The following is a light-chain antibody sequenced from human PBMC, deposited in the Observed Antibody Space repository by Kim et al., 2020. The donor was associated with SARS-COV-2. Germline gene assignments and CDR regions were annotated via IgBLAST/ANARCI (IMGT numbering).Light chain of an antibody. J-gene: IGLJ1*01. CDR3: CSYAGSYTLV. CDR2: EVT. CDR1: SSDVGGYNY. Sequence: GQSVTISCTGTSSDVGGYNYVSWYQQHPGKAPKLMIYEVTKRPSGVPDRFSGSKSGNTASLTISGLQAEDEADYYCCSYAGSYTLVFGTGTKVTVL. V-gene: IGLV2-11*01.